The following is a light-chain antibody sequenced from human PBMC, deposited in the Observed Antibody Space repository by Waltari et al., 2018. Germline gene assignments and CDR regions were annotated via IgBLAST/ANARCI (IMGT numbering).Light chain of an antibody. CDR3: CSYAGSSLV. CDR1: SSDVGGYNY. Sequence: QSALTQPRSVSGSPGQSVTISCTGTSSDVGGYNYVSWYQQHPGKDPKLMIYDVSKRPSGVPDRFSGSKSGNTASLTISGLQAEDEADYYCCSYAGSSLVFGGGTKLTVL. V-gene: IGLV2-11*01. CDR2: DVS. J-gene: IGLJ2*01.